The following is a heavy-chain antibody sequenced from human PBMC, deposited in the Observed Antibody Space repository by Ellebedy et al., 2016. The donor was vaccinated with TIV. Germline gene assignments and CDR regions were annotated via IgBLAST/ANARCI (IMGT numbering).Heavy chain of an antibody. V-gene: IGHV3-66*01. CDR1: ELTVTSNF. CDR3: ARETYNDVDLKLWGIFDI. Sequence: GGSLRLSCAASELTVTSNFMSWVRQAPGKGLAWVSTIAIDSTTYYADSAKGRFTISRDNSKNTLDIQMNSLRAEDTAVYYCARETYNDVDLKLWGIFDIWGQGTMVTVSS. D-gene: IGHD3-10*01. CDR2: IAIDSTT. J-gene: IGHJ3*02.